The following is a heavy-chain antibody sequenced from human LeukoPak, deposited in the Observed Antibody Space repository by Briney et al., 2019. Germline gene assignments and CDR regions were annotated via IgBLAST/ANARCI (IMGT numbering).Heavy chain of an antibody. CDR3: ARSWQEVVTFDY. CDR1: GGSISNYY. Sequence: SETLSLTCTVSGGSISNYYWTWIRHPPGKRLEWIGYIYYNWRTNYNPSLKSRVTMSVDTSKNQFSLNLGSVTAADTAVYYCARSWQEVVTFDYWGQGTLVTVSS. CDR2: IYYNWRT. D-gene: IGHD4-23*01. V-gene: IGHV4-59*13. J-gene: IGHJ4*02.